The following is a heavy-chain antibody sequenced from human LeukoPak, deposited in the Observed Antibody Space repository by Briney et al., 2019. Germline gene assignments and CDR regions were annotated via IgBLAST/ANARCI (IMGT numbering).Heavy chain of an antibody. CDR3: ARVEILRGAGRDPPYCMDV. Sequence: RTGGSLRLSCAASGFVYENYGMTWVRQAPGKGLEWVCGINWNGGIIMYADSVKGRFTISRDNAKNSLYLQMNNLRAEDTALYFCARVEILRGAGRDPPYCMDVWGKAITVIVSS. CDR1: GFVYENYG. D-gene: IGHD2-15*01. V-gene: IGHV3-20*04. J-gene: IGHJ6*03. CDR2: INWNGGII.